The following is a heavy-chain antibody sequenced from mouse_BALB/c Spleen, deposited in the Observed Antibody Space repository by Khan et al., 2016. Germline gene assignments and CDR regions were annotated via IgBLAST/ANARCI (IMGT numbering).Heavy chain of an antibody. CDR2: IEPANGNT. CDR1: GFNIKDTY. CDR3: ARWGLPIYWYFDV. J-gene: IGHJ1*01. V-gene: IGHV14-3*02. D-gene: IGHD2-2*01. Sequence: VQLKQSGAELVKPGASVKLSCTTSGFNIKDTYMHWVKQRPEQGLEWIGRIEPANGNTKYDPKFQGKATITADKYSNTAYLQRSSLTSEDTAVYYCARWGLPIYWYFDVWGAGTTVTVSS.